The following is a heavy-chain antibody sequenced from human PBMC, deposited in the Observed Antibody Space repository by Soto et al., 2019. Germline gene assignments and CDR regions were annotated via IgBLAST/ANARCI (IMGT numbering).Heavy chain of an antibody. CDR2: IYWDDDK. CDR1: GFSLSTSGVG. Sequence: QITLKESGPTLVKPTQTLTLTCTFSGFSLSTSGVGVGWIRQPPGKALEWLALIYWDDDKSYSPSLKSRLTITKNTPKNQVVLTMTNMDPVDTATYYCARSMLNRSWTDYFDYWGQGTLVTVSS. D-gene: IGHD6-13*01. J-gene: IGHJ4*02. V-gene: IGHV2-5*02. CDR3: ARSMLNRSWTDYFDY.